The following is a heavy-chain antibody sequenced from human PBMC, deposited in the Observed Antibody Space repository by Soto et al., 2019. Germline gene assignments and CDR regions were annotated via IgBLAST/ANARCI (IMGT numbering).Heavy chain of an antibody. CDR1: GGTFSSYA. V-gene: IGHV1-69*06. J-gene: IGHJ3*02. Sequence: SVKVSCKATGGTFSSYAISWVRQAPVQGLEWMGGIIPIFGTANYAQKFQGRVTITADKSTSTAYMELSSLRSEDTAVYYCAGYDSSGYYHGGPGAFDIWGQGTMVTVSS. D-gene: IGHD3-22*01. CDR3: AGYDSSGYYHGGPGAFDI. CDR2: IIPIFGTA.